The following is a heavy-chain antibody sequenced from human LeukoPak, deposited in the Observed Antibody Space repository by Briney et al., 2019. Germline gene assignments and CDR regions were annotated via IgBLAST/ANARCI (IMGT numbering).Heavy chain of an antibody. V-gene: IGHV3-30*18. CDR1: GFTFSSYG. Sequence: GRSLRLSYAASGFTFSSYGMHWVRQAPGKGLEWVAVISYDGSNKYYADSVKGRFTISRDNSKNTLYLQMNSLRAEDTAVYYCAKDHSSGWYYFDYWGQGTLVTVSS. CDR2: ISYDGSNK. CDR3: AKDHSSGWYYFDY. J-gene: IGHJ4*02. D-gene: IGHD6-19*01.